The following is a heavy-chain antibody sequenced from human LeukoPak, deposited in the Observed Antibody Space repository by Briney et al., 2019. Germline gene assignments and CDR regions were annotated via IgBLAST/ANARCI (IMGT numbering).Heavy chain of an antibody. CDR2: NSGYKGNT. CDR1: GYPFGSYG. J-gene: IGHJ3*02. D-gene: IGHD3-10*01. Sequence: GASVKVSCKASGYPFGSYGISWVRQAPGQGLEWMGWNSGYKGNTKYAQKFQGRVTMTTDTSTSTAYMELRSLRSDDTAVYYCARVADDSILWFGELSAFDIWGQGTMVTVSS. V-gene: IGHV1-18*01. CDR3: ARVADDSILWFGELSAFDI.